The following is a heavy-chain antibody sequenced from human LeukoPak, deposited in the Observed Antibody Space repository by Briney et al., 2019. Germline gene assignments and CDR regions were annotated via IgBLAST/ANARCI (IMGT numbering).Heavy chain of an antibody. Sequence: SETLSLTCTVSGGSISSYYWSWIRQPAGKGLEWIGRIYTSGTTYYNPSLKSRVTMSVDTSKNQFSLKLSSVTAADTAVYYCARVRSSSAFDIWGQGTMVTVSS. CDR1: GGSISSYY. CDR3: ARVRSSSAFDI. V-gene: IGHV4-4*07. D-gene: IGHD6-13*01. CDR2: IYTSGTT. J-gene: IGHJ3*02.